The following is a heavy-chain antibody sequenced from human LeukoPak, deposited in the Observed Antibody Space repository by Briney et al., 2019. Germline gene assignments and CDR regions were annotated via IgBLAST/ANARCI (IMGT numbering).Heavy chain of an antibody. J-gene: IGHJ6*02. CDR3: ARVVRAMVRGVISSGYYYGMDV. CDR2: IYHSGST. V-gene: IGHV4-38-2*02. CDR1: GYSISSGYY. Sequence: SETLPLTCTVSGYSISSGYYWGWIRQPPGKGLEWIGSIYHSGSTYYNPSLKSRVTISVDTSKNQFSLKLSSVTAADTAVYYCARVVRAMVRGVISSGYYYGMDVWGQGTTVTVSS. D-gene: IGHD3-10*01.